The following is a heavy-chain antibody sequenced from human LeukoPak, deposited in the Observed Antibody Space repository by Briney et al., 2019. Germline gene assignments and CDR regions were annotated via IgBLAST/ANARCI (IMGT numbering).Heavy chain of an antibody. CDR2: ISWNSGSI. D-gene: IGHD3-9*01. V-gene: IGHV3-9*01. CDR3: AKEYYDILTGYFMD. Sequence: GGSLRLSCAASGFTFDDYAMHWVRQAPGKGLEGVSGISWNSGSIGYADSVKGRFTISRDNAKNSLYLQMNSLRAEDTALYYCAKEYYDILTGYFMDWGQGTLVTVSS. J-gene: IGHJ4*02. CDR1: GFTFDDYA.